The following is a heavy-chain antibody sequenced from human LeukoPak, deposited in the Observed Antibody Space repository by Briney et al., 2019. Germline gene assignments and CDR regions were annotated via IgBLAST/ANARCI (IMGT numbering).Heavy chain of an antibody. CDR1: GGSISSSNW. V-gene: IGHV4-4*02. CDR2: IYHSGST. D-gene: IGHD3-10*01. J-gene: IGHJ3*02. CDR3: ARDYGSGSYYNRAFDI. Sequence: SETLALTCAVSGGSISSSNWWSWVRQPPGKGLEWIGEIYHSGSTNYNPSLKSRVTISVDKSKNQFSLKLSSVTAADTAVYYCARDYGSGSYYNRAFDIWGQGTMVTVSS.